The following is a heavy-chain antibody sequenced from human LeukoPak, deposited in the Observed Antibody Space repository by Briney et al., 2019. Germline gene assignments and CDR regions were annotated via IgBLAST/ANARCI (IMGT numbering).Heavy chain of an antibody. CDR1: GFSLSTSGVG. Sequence: SGPTLVKPTQTLTLTCTFSGFSLSTSGVGVGWIRQPPAKALEWLALIYWDDAERYSPSLKSRLTITKDTSKNQVVLTMTSMDPVDTATYYCASGSGRTFDYWGQGTLVTVSS. CDR2: IYWDDAE. J-gene: IGHJ4*02. D-gene: IGHD3-10*01. V-gene: IGHV2-5*02. CDR3: ASGSGRTFDY.